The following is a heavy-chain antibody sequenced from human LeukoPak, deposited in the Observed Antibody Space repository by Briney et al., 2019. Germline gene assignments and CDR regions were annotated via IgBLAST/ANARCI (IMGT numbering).Heavy chain of an antibody. V-gene: IGHV3-23*01. Sequence: GGSLRLSCAASGFTFSSYAMSWVRQAPGKGLEWVSAISGSGGSTYYADSVKGRFTISRDNSKNTLYLQMNSLRAEDTAVYYCAKVLEPHYYDSSGYYHFDYWGQGTLVTVSS. CDR3: AKVLEPHYYDSSGYYHFDY. D-gene: IGHD3-22*01. J-gene: IGHJ4*02. CDR1: GFTFSSYA. CDR2: ISGSGGST.